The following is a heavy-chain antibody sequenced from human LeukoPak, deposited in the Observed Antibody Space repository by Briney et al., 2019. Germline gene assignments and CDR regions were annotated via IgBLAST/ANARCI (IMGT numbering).Heavy chain of an antibody. CDR3: ARDLTPNYDSSGYYYGSLQQDYYYGMDV. V-gene: IGHV3-30-3*01. J-gene: IGHJ6*02. CDR2: IPYDGSNK. D-gene: IGHD3-22*01. CDR1: GFTFSSYA. Sequence: GGFLRLSCAASGFTFSSYAMHWVRQAPGKGLEWVAVIPYDGSNKYYADSVKGRFTISRDNSKNTLYLQMNSLRAEDTAVYYCARDLTPNYDSSGYYYGSLQQDYYYGMDVWGQGTTVTVSS.